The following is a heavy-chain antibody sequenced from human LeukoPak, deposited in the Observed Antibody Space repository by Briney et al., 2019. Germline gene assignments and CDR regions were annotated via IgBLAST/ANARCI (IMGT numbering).Heavy chain of an antibody. Sequence: GGSLRLFCTASGLSFSLYSMNWVRQAPGKGLEWVSYISYSGSTIYYADSVKGRFTISRDNAKNSLFLQMNSLRAEDSAVYFCARDLGETGYVLGYWGQGTLVTVSS. CDR1: GLSFSLYS. D-gene: IGHD3-9*01. CDR3: ARDLGETGYVLGY. J-gene: IGHJ4*02. V-gene: IGHV3-48*04. CDR2: ISYSGSTI.